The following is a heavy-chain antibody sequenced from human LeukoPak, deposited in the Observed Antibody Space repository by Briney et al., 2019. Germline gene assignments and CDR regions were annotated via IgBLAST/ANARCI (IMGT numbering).Heavy chain of an antibody. CDR2: INPNSGGT. D-gene: IGHD6-13*01. V-gene: IGHV1-2*02. CDR3: AKDRGGEVEQQLVLLWVHYYGMDV. J-gene: IGHJ6*02. Sequence: ASVKVSCKASGYTFTGYYMHWVRQAPGQGLEWMGWINPNSGGTNYAQKFQGRVTMTRDTSISTAYMELSRLGSDDTAVYYCAKDRGGEVEQQLVLLWVHYYGMDVWGQGTTVTVSS. CDR1: GYTFTGYY.